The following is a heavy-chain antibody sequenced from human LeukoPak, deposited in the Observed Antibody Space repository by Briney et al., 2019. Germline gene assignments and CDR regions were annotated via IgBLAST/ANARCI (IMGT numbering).Heavy chain of an antibody. J-gene: IGHJ4*02. CDR1: GFTFSSYG. V-gene: IGHV3-30*18. CDR2: ISYDGSNK. D-gene: IGHD3/OR15-3a*01. CDR3: AKDTGRDYYFDY. Sequence: PGGSLRLSCAASGFTFSSYGMHWVRQAPGKGLEWVAVISYDGSNKYYADSVKGRFTISRDNSKNTLYLQMNSLRAEDTAVYYCAKDTGRDYYFDYWGQGTLVTVSS.